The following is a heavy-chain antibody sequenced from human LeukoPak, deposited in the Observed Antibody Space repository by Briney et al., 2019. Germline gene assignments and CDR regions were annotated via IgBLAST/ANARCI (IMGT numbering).Heavy chain of an antibody. CDR3: ARDPGSSWYGDWFDP. CDR2: IYTSGST. D-gene: IGHD6-13*01. Sequence: MPSETLSLTCTVSGGSISSYYWSWIRQPAGKGLEWIGRIYTSGSTNYNPSLKSRVTMSVDTSKNQFSLKLSSVTAADTAVYYCARDPGSSWYGDWFDPWGQGTLVTVSS. V-gene: IGHV4-4*07. J-gene: IGHJ5*02. CDR1: GGSISSYY.